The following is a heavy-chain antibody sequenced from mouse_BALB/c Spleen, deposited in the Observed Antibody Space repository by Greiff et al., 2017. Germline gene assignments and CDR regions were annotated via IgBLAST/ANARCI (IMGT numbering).Heavy chain of an antibody. V-gene: IGHV2-2*02. Sequence: VKLMESGPGLVQPSQSLSITCTVSGFSLTSYGVHWVRQSPGKGLEWLGVIWSGGSTDYNAAFISRLSISKDNSKSQVFFKMNSLQANDTAIYYCARGPYYYSTLYYFDYWGQGTTLTVSS. J-gene: IGHJ2*01. CDR1: GFSLTSYG. CDR3: ARGPYYYSTLYYFDY. CDR2: IWSGGST. D-gene: IGHD1-1*01.